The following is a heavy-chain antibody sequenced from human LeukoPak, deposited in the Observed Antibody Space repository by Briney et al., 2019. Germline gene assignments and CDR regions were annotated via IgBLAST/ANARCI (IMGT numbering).Heavy chain of an antibody. D-gene: IGHD3-3*01. CDR3: AKDLPHYDFWSGYYTHVGMDV. CDR2: ISGSGGST. CDR1: GFTFSSYA. J-gene: IGHJ6*02. Sequence: PGGSLRLFCAASGFTFSSYAMSWVRQAPGKGLEWVSAISGSGGSTYYADSVKGRFTISRDNSKNTLYLQMNSLRAEDTAVYYCAKDLPHYDFWSGYYTHVGMDVWGQGTTVTVSS. V-gene: IGHV3-23*01.